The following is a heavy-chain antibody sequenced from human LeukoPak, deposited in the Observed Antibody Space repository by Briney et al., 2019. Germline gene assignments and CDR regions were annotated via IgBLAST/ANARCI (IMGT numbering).Heavy chain of an antibody. V-gene: IGHV1-18*01. CDR2: LSAYNGNT. CDR3: ALDGGY. CDR1: XXXXXXYG. D-gene: IGHD3-10*01. Sequence: ASVKXSXXXXXXXXXXYGISWLRQSXGQGLEWMGWLSAYNGNTNYAQKLQGRVTMTTDTSTSTAYMELRSLRSDDTAVYYCALDGGYWGQGNLVTVSS. J-gene: IGHJ4*02.